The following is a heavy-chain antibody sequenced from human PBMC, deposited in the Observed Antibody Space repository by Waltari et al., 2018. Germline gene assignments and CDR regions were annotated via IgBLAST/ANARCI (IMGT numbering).Heavy chain of an antibody. D-gene: IGHD2-2*01. J-gene: IGHJ5*02. CDR2: IFYTGNT. Sequence: VLLEESGPGLVKPSETLSLTCTVSGGSISGFYWTWIRQPPGKGLEYIGYIFYTGNTNYNPYLKSRVIIAVDTSRNQVSLKMRSLTAADTAVYYCARLGGDRFGSLRHCGPASCTTWIDPWGRGTLVTVSS. CDR1: GGSISGFY. V-gene: IGHV4-59*01. CDR3: ARLGGDRFGSLRHCGPASCTTWIDP.